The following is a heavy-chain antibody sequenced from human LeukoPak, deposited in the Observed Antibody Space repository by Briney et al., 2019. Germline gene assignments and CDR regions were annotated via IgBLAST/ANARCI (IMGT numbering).Heavy chain of an antibody. Sequence: ASVKVSCKASGYTFTCYYMHWVRQAPGQGLEWMGWINPNSGCTNYAQKFQGRVTMTRDTSISTAYMELSRLRSDDTAVYYCARVSDIVVVPAAFIYGMDVWGQGTTVTVSS. CDR3: ARVSDIVVVPAAFIYGMDV. J-gene: IGHJ6*02. CDR1: GYTFTCYY. CDR2: INPNSGCT. D-gene: IGHD2-2*01. V-gene: IGHV1-2*02.